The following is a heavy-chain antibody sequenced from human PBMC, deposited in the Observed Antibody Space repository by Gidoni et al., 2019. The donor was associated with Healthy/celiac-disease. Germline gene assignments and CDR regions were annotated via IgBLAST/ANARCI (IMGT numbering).Heavy chain of an antibody. V-gene: IGHV4-34*01. J-gene: IGHJ6*02. D-gene: IGHD4-4*01. CDR1: GGSFSGYY. CDR3: ASLWGGVYSNYYYYYGMDV. Sequence: QVQLQQWGAGLLKPSETLSLTCAVYGGSFSGYYWSWIRQPPGKGLEWIGEINHSGSTNYNPSLKSRVTISVDTSKNQFSLKLSSVTAADTAVYYCASLWGGVYSNYYYYYGMDVWGQGTTVTVSS. CDR2: INHSGST.